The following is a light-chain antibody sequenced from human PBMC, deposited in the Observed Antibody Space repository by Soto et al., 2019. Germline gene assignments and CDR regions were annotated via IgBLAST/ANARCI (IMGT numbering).Light chain of an antibody. J-gene: IGKJ5*01. CDR2: GAS. CDR3: QQYGSSPIT. CDR1: QSVRSSF. Sequence: EIVLTQSPGTLSLSPGERATLSCRASQSVRSSFLAWYQQKPGQAPRLLIYGASSRATGIPDRFSGSGSGTDFTFTISRLEPEDFAVYYCQQYGSSPITFGQGTRLEIK. V-gene: IGKV3-20*01.